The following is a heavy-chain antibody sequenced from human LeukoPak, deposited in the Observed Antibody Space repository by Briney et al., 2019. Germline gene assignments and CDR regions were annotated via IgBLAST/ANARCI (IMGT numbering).Heavy chain of an antibody. CDR2: IYTSGST. J-gene: IGHJ4*02. D-gene: IGHD3-22*01. CDR1: GGSISSGSYY. CDR3: AAQYYYDSSGSYYFDY. V-gene: IGHV4-61*02. Sequence: SETLSLTCTVSGGSISSGSYYWSWIRQLAGTGLEWIGRIYTSGSTNYNPSLKSRVTISVDTSKNQFSLKLSSVTAADTAVYYCAAQYYYDSSGSYYFDYWGQGTLVTVSS.